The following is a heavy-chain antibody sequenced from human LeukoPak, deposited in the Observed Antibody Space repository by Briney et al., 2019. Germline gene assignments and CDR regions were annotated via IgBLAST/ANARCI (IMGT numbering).Heavy chain of an antibody. D-gene: IGHD3-16*02. Sequence: GASVKVSCKASGYTFTGYYMHWVRQAPGQGLEWMGWINPNSGGTNYAQKFQGRVTMTRDTSISTAYMELSRLRSDDTAVYYCARSDYVWGSYPTPDYWGQGTLVTVSS. V-gene: IGHV1-2*02. J-gene: IGHJ4*02. CDR3: ARSDYVWGSYPTPDY. CDR2: INPNSGGT. CDR1: GYTFTGYY.